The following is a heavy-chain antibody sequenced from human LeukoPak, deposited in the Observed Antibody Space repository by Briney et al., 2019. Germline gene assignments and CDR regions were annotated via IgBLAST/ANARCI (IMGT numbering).Heavy chain of an antibody. J-gene: IGHJ5*02. CDR3: ARDKVPYYDFWSGNNWFDP. CDR1: GFTFSSYA. CDR2: ISYDGSNK. Sequence: TGGSLRLSCAASGFTFSSYAMHWVRQAPGKGLEWVAVISYDGSNKYYADSVKGRFTISRDNSKNTLYLQMNSLRAEDTAVYYCARDKVPYYDFWSGNNWFDPWGQGTLVTVSS. D-gene: IGHD3-3*01. V-gene: IGHV3-30-3*01.